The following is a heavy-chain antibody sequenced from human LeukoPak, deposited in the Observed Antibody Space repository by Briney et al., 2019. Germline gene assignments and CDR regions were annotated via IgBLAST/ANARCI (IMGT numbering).Heavy chain of an antibody. Sequence: SETLPLTCTVSGGSISSYYWSWIRQPPGKGLEWIGYIYYSGSTNYNPSLKSRVTISVDTSKNQFSLKLSSVTAADTAVYYCARDKSAGLFDYWGQGTLVTVSS. V-gene: IGHV4-59*01. J-gene: IGHJ4*02. CDR3: ARDKSAGLFDY. CDR1: GGSISSYY. D-gene: IGHD3-10*01. CDR2: IYYSGST.